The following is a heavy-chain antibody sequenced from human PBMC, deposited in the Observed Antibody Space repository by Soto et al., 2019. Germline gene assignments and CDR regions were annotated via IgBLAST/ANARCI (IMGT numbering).Heavy chain of an antibody. CDR2: MNPKIFNA. CDR3: ARGSKARVTSFDL. CDR1: GYTFTSYD. J-gene: IGHJ2*01. V-gene: IGHV1-8*01. Sequence: ASVKVSCKASGYTFTSYDIVWVRQATVQVLELIVWMNPKIFNAGYAHKFQGRLTITGNSSISSAYMELIVVVSEETAVYYCARGSKARVTSFDLWGRGTLVTVSS. D-gene: IGHD4-17*01.